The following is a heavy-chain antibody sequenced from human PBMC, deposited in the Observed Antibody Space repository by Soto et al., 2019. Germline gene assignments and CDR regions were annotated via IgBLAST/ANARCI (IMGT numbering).Heavy chain of an antibody. J-gene: IGHJ4*02. CDR3: AMNIAARRGSYYFDY. D-gene: IGHD6-6*01. CDR1: GGTFSSYA. CDR2: IIPIFGTA. Sequence: QVQLVQSGAEVKKPGSSVKVSCKASGGTFSSYAISWVRQAPGQGLEWMGGIIPIFGTANYAQKFQGRVTITADESPSKAYMELSSLRSEDTAVYCCAMNIAARRGSYYFDYWGQGTLVTVSS. V-gene: IGHV1-69*12.